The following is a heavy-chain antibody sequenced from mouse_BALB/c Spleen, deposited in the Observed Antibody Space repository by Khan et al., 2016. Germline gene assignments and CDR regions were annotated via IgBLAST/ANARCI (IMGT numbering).Heavy chain of an antibody. Sequence: EVELVESGGGLVKPGGSLKLSCAASGFTFSDYYMYWVRQTPEKRLEWVATISDGGSYTYYPDSVKGRFTISRDNAKNNLYLQMSSLKSEDTATYYCARGRYDYFDCWGQGSTLTVSS. CDR1: GFTFSDYY. CDR2: ISDGGSYT. V-gene: IGHV5-4*02. J-gene: IGHJ2*01. D-gene: IGHD2-14*01. CDR3: ARGRYDYFDC.